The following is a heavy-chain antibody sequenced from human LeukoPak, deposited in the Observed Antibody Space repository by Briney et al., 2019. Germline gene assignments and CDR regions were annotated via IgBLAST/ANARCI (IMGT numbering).Heavy chain of an antibody. Sequence: GGSLRLSCAASGFTFSSYSMNWVRKAPGKGLEWVSSISSSSSYIYYADSVKGRFTISRDNAKNSLYLQMNSLRAEDTAVYYCARDEYYFDSSLYFQHWGQGTLVTVSS. D-gene: IGHD3-22*01. CDR1: GFTFSSYS. CDR3: ARDEYYFDSSLYFQH. CDR2: ISSSSSYI. J-gene: IGHJ1*01. V-gene: IGHV3-21*01.